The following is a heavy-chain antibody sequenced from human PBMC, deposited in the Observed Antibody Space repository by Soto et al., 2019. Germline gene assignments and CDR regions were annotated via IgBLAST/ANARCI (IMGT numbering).Heavy chain of an antibody. CDR1: GGTFSSYA. CDR3: ARDTTTGDAFDI. Sequence: GASVKVSCKASGGTFSSYAISWVLQAPGQGLEWMGGIIPIFGTANYAQKFQGRVTITADESTSTAYMELSSLRSEDTAVYYCARDTTTGDAFDIWGQGTMVTVSS. CDR2: IIPIFGTA. V-gene: IGHV1-69*13. D-gene: IGHD1-26*01. J-gene: IGHJ3*02.